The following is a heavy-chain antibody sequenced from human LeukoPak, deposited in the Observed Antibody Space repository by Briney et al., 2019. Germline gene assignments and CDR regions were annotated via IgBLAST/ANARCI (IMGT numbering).Heavy chain of an antibody. CDR2: INPSGGIT. Sequence: ASVKVSCKASGNSITSYYMHWVRQAPGQGLEWMGIINPSGGITSAAEKLQGRVTMNRDTSTSTVYMELSSLRSEDTAVYYCARTYGGNQYFDYWGQGTLVTVSS. CDR3: ARTYGGNQYFDY. J-gene: IGHJ4*02. CDR1: GNSITSYY. D-gene: IGHD2-15*01. V-gene: IGHV1-46*01.